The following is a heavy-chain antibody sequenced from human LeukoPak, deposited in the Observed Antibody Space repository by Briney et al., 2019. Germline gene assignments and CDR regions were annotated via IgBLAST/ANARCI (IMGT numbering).Heavy chain of an antibody. Sequence: GGSLRLSCEASGFTFSSYAMSGVRQAPGKGREWVSAISGSGGSTYYADSVKGRFTISRDNSKNTLYLQMNSLRAEDTAVYYCARAWSGSSPFDYWGQGTLVTVSS. CDR3: ARAWSGSSPFDY. V-gene: IGHV3-23*01. CDR2: ISGSGGST. D-gene: IGHD1-26*01. CDR1: GFTFSSYA. J-gene: IGHJ4*02.